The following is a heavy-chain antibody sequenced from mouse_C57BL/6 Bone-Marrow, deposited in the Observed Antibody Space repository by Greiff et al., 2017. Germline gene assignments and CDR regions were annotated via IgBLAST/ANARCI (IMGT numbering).Heavy chain of an antibody. CDR2: ISYDGSN. J-gene: IGHJ1*03. V-gene: IGHV3-6*01. CDR1: GYSITSGYY. Sequence: VQLKESGPGFVKPSQSLSLTCSVTGYSITSGYYWNWIRQFPGNKLEWMGYISYDGSNNYNPSLKNRISITRDTSKTQFFLKLNSVTTEDTATFNCARRGMYYYGSSYGPLYWEFDVWGTGTTVTVSS. CDR3: ARRGMYYYGSSYGPLYWEFDV. D-gene: IGHD1-1*01.